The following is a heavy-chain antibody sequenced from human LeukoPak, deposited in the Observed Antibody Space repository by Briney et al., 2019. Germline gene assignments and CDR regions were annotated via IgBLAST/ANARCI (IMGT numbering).Heavy chain of an antibody. J-gene: IGHJ6*03. CDR1: GYTFTGYY. CDR3: AQGYCSSTSCSRFYYYYYYMDV. CDR2: INPNSGGT. D-gene: IGHD2-2*01. Sequence: ASVKVSCKASGYTFTGYYMHWVRQAPGQGLEWMGWINPNSGGTNYAQKFQGRLNMTRDTSIRSAYMELSSLNSDVTALYSSAQGYCSSTSCSRFYYYYYYMDVWGKGTTVTVSS. V-gene: IGHV1-2*02.